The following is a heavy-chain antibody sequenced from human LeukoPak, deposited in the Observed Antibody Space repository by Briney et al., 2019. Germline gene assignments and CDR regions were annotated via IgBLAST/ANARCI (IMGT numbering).Heavy chain of an antibody. CDR3: AKDLVGANNYDAFDI. Sequence: SETLSLTCTVSGGSISSYYWSWIRQPPGKGLEWIGYIYYSGSTNYNPSLKSRVTISVDTSKNQFSLKLSSVTAADTAVYYCAKDLVGANNYDAFDIWGQGTMVTVSS. D-gene: IGHD1-26*01. V-gene: IGHV4-59*01. J-gene: IGHJ3*02. CDR2: IYYSGST. CDR1: GGSISSYY.